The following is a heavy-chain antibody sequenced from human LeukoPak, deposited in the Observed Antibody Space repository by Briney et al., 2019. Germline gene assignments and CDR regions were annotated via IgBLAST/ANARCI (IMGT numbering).Heavy chain of an antibody. CDR2: IYYSGST. D-gene: IGHD3-22*01. V-gene: IGHV4-39*01. CDR1: GGSISSSSYY. Sequence: SETLFLTCTVSGGSISSSSYYWGWIRQPPGKGREWIGSIYYSGSTYYNPSLKSRVTISVATSTNQFSLKLSSVTAADTAVYYCAMYYYASSGYSSSDYWGQGTLVSVPS. CDR3: AMYYYASSGYSSSDY. J-gene: IGHJ4*02.